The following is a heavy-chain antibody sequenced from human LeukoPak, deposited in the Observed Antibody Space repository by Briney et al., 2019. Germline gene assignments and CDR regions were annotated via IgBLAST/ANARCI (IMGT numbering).Heavy chain of an antibody. CDR2: IYGGGDT. V-gene: IGHV3-66*01. CDR1: GFTVSSKY. CDR3: ARERQNDYVPFSDAFDI. J-gene: IGHJ3*02. Sequence: PGGSLRLSCAASGFTVSSKYMSWVRQAPGKGLEWVSLIYGGGDTYYADSVKGRFTISRDNSKNTLYLQMNSLRAEDTAVYYCARERQNDYVPFSDAFDIWGQGTMVTVSS. D-gene: IGHD4-17*01.